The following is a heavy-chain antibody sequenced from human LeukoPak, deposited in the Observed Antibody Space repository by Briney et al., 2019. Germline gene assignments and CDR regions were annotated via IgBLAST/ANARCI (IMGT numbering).Heavy chain of an antibody. CDR3: ATGYADYGGAADY. Sequence: GGSLRLSCIASGFTFSSYEMNWVRQAPGKGLEWVSYISSSDNTIYYADSVKGRFTISRDNPKNTLYLQMNSLRAEDTAVYYCATGYADYGGAADYWGQGTLVTVSS. V-gene: IGHV3-48*03. D-gene: IGHD4-17*01. CDR1: GFTFSSYE. J-gene: IGHJ4*02. CDR2: ISSSDNTI.